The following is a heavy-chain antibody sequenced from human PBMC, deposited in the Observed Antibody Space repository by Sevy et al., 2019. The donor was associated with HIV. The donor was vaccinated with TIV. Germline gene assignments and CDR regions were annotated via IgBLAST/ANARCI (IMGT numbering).Heavy chain of an antibody. Sequence: GGSLRLSCAASGFRFDRYSMNWVRQAPGKGLEWVSYISSGSSSINYADSVKDRFTISRDNAKKSLFLQMNSLRAEDTAVYYCARGPSIFGDVDGLNIWGQGTMVNVSS. CDR2: ISSGSSSI. J-gene: IGHJ3*02. CDR3: ARGPSIFGDVDGLNI. V-gene: IGHV3-48*01. D-gene: IGHD3-3*01. CDR1: GFRFDRYS.